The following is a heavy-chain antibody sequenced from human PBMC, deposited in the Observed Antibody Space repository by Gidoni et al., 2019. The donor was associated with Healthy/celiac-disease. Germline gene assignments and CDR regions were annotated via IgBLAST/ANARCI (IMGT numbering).Heavy chain of an antibody. V-gene: IGHV1-69*04. CDR1: GGTFSSYA. CDR2: IIPILGIA. Sequence: QVQLVQSGAEVKKPGSSVKVSCKASGGTFSSYAISWVRQAPGQGLEWIGRIIPILGIANYAQKFQGRVTITAVKSTGTAYMELSSLRSEDTAVYYCARGEPDSSGANLGYWGQGTLVTVSS. CDR3: ARGEPDSSGANLGY. D-gene: IGHD3-22*01. J-gene: IGHJ4*02.